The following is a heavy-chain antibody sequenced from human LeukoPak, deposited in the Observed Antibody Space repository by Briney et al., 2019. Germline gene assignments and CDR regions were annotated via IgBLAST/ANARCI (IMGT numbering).Heavy chain of an antibody. V-gene: IGHV4-34*01. CDR2: INHSGST. Sequence: SETLSLTCAVYGGSLSGYYWSWIRQPPGKGLEWIGEINHSGSTNYNPSLKSRVTISVDTSKNQFSLKLSSVTAADTAVYYCARRYSSSAGPHRGISGMDVWGQGTTVTVSS. D-gene: IGHD6-13*01. CDR3: ARRYSSSAGPHRGISGMDV. CDR1: GGSLSGYY. J-gene: IGHJ6*02.